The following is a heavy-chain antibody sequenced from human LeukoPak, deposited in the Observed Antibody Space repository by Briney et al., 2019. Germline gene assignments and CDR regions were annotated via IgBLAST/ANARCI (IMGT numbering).Heavy chain of an antibody. CDR2: IYPSGAT. CDR3: ARRLRFSYYMDV. J-gene: IGHJ6*03. Sequence: SESLSLTCAVYGGSFSDYYWSWFRQPPGKGLEWIGEIYPSGATFYNPSLKSRVTVSKDTSKSQFSLNLRFVTAADTAVYYCARRLRFSYYMDVWGKGTTVTVSS. CDR1: GGSFSDYY. V-gene: IGHV4-34*01. D-gene: IGHD3-16*01.